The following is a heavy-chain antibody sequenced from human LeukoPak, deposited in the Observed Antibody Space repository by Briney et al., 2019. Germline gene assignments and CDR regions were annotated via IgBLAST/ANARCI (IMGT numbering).Heavy chain of an antibody. CDR1: GYTFTGYY. D-gene: IGHD3-22*01. Sequence: ASVKVSCKASGYTFTGYYMHWVRQAPGQGLEWMGWINSNSGGTNYAQKFQGRVTMTRDTSISTAYMELSRLISDDTAVYYCARSRPSGYYYNFDYWGQGTLVTVSS. CDR3: ARSRPSGYYYNFDY. J-gene: IGHJ4*02. V-gene: IGHV1-2*02. CDR2: INSNSGGT.